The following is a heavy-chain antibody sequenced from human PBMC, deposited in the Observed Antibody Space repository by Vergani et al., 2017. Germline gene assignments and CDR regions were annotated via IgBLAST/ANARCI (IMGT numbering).Heavy chain of an antibody. CDR3: ARIDGN. J-gene: IGHJ4*02. CDR2: ISWNSGSI. V-gene: IGHV3-9*01. D-gene: IGHD2/OR15-2a*01. Sequence: EVQLVESGGGLVQPGRSLRLSCAASGFTFDDYAMHWVRQAPGKGLEWVSGISWNSGSIGYADSVKGRFTISRDNAKNSLYLQMNSLRAEDTALYYCARIDGNWGQGTLVTVSS. CDR1: GFTFDDYA.